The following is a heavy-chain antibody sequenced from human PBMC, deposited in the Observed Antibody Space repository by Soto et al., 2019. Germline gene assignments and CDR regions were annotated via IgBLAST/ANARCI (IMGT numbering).Heavy chain of an antibody. CDR2: ISYDGSNK. V-gene: IGHV3-30*18. Sequence: GGSLRLSCAASGFTFSSYGMHWVRQAPGKGLEWVAVISYDGSNKYYADSVKGRFTISRDNSKNTLYLQMNSLRAEDTAVYYCAKDSLDIVVVVAATSGEYNWFDPWGQGTLVTVSS. CDR1: GFTFSSYG. J-gene: IGHJ5*02. D-gene: IGHD2-15*01. CDR3: AKDSLDIVVVVAATSGEYNWFDP.